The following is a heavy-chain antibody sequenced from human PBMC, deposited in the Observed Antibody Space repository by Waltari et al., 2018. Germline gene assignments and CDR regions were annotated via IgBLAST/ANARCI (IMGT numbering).Heavy chain of an antibody. J-gene: IGHJ4*02. Sequence: QVQLVQSGAEVKKPGASVKVSCKASGYTFTGYYMHWVRQAPGQGLEWMGWINPNSGGTNYAQKVQGRVTMTRDTSISTAYMELSRLRSDDTAVYYCAREGVIALPDYWGQGTLVTVSS. V-gene: IGHV1-2*02. CDR2: INPNSGGT. CDR1: GYTFTGYY. D-gene: IGHD2-21*01. CDR3: AREGVIALPDY.